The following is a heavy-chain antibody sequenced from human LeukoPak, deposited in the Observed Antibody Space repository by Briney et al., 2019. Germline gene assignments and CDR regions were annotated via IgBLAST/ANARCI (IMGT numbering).Heavy chain of an antibody. J-gene: IGHJ4*02. D-gene: IGHD6-13*01. Sequence: PSETLSLTCTVSGGSISSGSYYWSWIRQPAGKGLEWIGRIYPSGSTNYNPSLKSRLTISVDTAKNQFSLKLKSVTATDTAVYYCARMSNSSPIIDYWGQGTLVTVSS. CDR2: IYPSGST. CDR1: GGSISSGSYY. CDR3: ARMSNSSPIIDY. V-gene: IGHV4-61*02.